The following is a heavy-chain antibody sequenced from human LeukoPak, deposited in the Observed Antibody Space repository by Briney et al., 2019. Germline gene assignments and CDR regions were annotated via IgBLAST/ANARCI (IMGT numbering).Heavy chain of an antibody. CDR3: ARHRGKPVTHFRDHYYGMDV. D-gene: IGHD4-17*01. CDR1: GYTFRSYG. Sequence: ASVKVSCKGSGYTFRSYGITWVRQAPGQGLEWMGWISANNGNTNYAQKFQGRVTMTTDTSTTTAYMELRSLRSDDTAVYYCARHRGKPVTHFRDHYYGMDVWGQGTTVTVSS. CDR2: ISANNGNT. J-gene: IGHJ6*02. V-gene: IGHV1-18*01.